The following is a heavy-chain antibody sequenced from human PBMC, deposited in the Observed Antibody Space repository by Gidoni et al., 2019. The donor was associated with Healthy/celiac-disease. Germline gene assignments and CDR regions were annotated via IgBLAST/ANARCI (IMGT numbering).Heavy chain of an antibody. Sequence: QVQLVESGGGVVQPGRSLRLSCAASGLTFNSYGMHWVRQAPGKGLEWVAVISYDGSNKYYADSVKGRVTISRDNSKNTLYLQMNSLRAEDTAVYYCAKGLELLLDYWGQGTLVTVSS. J-gene: IGHJ4*02. D-gene: IGHD1-26*01. V-gene: IGHV3-30*18. CDR3: AKGLELLLDY. CDR1: GLTFNSYG. CDR2: ISYDGSNK.